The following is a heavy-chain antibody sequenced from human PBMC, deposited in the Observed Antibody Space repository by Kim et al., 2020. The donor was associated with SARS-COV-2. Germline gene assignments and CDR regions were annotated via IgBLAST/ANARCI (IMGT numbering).Heavy chain of an antibody. CDR1: GYSFTSYW. V-gene: IGHV5-51*01. J-gene: IGHJ4*02. Sequence: GESLKISCKGSGYSFTSYWIGWVRQMPGKGLEWMGIIYPGDSDTRYSPSFQGQVTISADKSISTAYLQWSSLKASDTAMYYCARGPTAYSSSWGAFDYWGQGTLVTVSS. CDR3: ARGPTAYSSSWGAFDY. D-gene: IGHD6-13*01. CDR2: IYPGDSDT.